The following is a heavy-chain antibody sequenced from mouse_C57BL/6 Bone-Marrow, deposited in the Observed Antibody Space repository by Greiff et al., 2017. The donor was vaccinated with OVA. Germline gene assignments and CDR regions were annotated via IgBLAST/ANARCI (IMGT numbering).Heavy chain of an antibody. J-gene: IGHJ2*01. V-gene: IGHV5-6*01. CDR1: GFTFSSYG. Sequence: EVKLMESGGDLVKPGGSLKLSCAASGFTFSSYGMSWVRQTPDKRLEWVATISSGGSYTYYPDSVKGRFTISRDNAKNTLYLQMSSLKSEDTAMYYCARHGYYGSSPWGQGTTLTVSS. CDR3: ARHGYYGSSP. CDR2: ISSGGSYT. D-gene: IGHD1-1*01.